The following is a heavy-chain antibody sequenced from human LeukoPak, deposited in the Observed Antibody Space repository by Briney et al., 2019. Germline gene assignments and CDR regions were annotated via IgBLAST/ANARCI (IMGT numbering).Heavy chain of an antibody. CDR2: FKTKYHQV. V-gene: IGHV3-23*05. CDR3: AKLAPKVVTAVTFDY. D-gene: IGHD2-21*02. Sequence: GGSLRLSCVASGFTFSDYAMNWVRQAPGKGLEWVSTFKTKYHQVYYAESVRGRFTISTDNSRNTVFLQMNSLRAEDTAVYYCAKLAPKVVTAVTFDYWGQGTLVTVSS. CDR1: GFTFSDYA. J-gene: IGHJ4*02.